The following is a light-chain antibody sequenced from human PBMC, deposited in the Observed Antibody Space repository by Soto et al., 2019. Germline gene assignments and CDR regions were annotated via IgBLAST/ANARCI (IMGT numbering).Light chain of an antibody. V-gene: IGLV2-8*01. CDR3: SSFAGSNILV. Sequence: QSVLTQPHSASGSPGPSVTISCTGSNVGESDYVSWYQQHPGKAPKLMIHEVTKRPSGVPDRFSGSKSGNTASLTVAGLQAEDEADYYCSSFAGSNILVFGGGTKLTVL. J-gene: IGLJ3*02. CDR1: NVGESDY. CDR2: EVT.